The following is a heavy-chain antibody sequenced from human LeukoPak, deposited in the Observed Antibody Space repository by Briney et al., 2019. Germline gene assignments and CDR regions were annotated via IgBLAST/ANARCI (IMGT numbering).Heavy chain of an antibody. CDR1: AFTFSDYS. Sequence: GGSLRLSCAASAFTFSDYSMNGVRQAPGKGLEWISYISGRSSTIYYADSVKGRFTISRDNAKNSMYLQMNSLRAEDTAVYYCARDRIKSGSYYFDYWGQGTLVTVSS. CDR3: ARDRIKSGSYYFDY. D-gene: IGHD1-26*01. CDR2: ISGRSSTI. V-gene: IGHV3-48*01. J-gene: IGHJ4*02.